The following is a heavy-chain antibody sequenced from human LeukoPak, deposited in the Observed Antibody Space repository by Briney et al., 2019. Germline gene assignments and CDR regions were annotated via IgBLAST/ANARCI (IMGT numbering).Heavy chain of an antibody. V-gene: IGHV4-59*08. D-gene: IGHD5-18*01. Sequence: KSSETLSLTCTVSGGSISIYYWSWIRQPPGKGLEWIGYIYYSGSTNYNPSLKSRVTISVDTSKNQFSLKLSSVTAADTAVYYCARHGSIRGYSYGPYDYWGQGTLVTVSS. CDR3: ARHGSIRGYSYGPYDY. CDR1: GGSISIYY. CDR2: IYYSGST. J-gene: IGHJ4*02.